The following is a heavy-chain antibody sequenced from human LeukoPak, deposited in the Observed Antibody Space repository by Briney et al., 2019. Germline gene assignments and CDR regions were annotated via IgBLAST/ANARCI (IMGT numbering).Heavy chain of an antibody. J-gene: IGHJ5*02. CDR3: ARAYYGSGSYWSPGRFDP. V-gene: IGHV1-8*01. D-gene: IGHD3-10*01. Sequence: ASVKVSCKASGYTFTSYDINWVRQATGQGLEWMGWMNPNSGNTGYAQKFQGRVTMTRNTSISTAYMELSSLRSEDTAVYYCARAYYGSGSYWSPGRFDPWGQGTLVTVSS. CDR1: GYTFTSYD. CDR2: MNPNSGNT.